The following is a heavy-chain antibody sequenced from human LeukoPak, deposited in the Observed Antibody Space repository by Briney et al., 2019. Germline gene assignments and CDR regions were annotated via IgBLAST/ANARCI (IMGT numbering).Heavy chain of an antibody. CDR2: IKSKTDGGTT. V-gene: IGHV3-15*01. CDR3: TASPLIVVVIGKYYFDY. Sequence: PGGSLRLSCAASGFTFSNAWMSWVRQAPGKGLEWVGRIKSKTDGGTTDYAAPVKGRFTISRDDSKNTLYLQMNSLKTEDTAVYYCTASPLIVVVIGKYYFDYWGQGTLVTVSS. D-gene: IGHD3-22*01. J-gene: IGHJ4*02. CDR1: GFTFSNAW.